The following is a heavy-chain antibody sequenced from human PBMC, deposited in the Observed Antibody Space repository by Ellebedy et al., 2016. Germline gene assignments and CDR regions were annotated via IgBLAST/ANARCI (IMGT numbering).Heavy chain of an antibody. Sequence: GGSLRLSCAASGLTFSSQSMNWVRQAPGKGLEWVSYISTSSSTIYYADSVKGRFTISRDNAKNSLYLQMHSLRDEDTAVYYCARGYNSALDIWGQGTMVSVSS. CDR1: GLTFSSQS. CDR2: ISTSSSTI. J-gene: IGHJ3*02. V-gene: IGHV3-48*02. D-gene: IGHD5-18*01. CDR3: ARGYNSALDI.